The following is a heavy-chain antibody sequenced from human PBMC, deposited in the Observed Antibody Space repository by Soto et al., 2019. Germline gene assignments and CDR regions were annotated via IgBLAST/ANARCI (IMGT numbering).Heavy chain of an antibody. J-gene: IGHJ6*02. CDR1: GGSIRSSSYY. Sequence: PSETLSLTCTVPGGSIRSSSYYWGWIRQPPGKGLEWIGSIYYTGSTYYSPSLRSRVSISVDTSKNQFSLKLTSVTAADTAVFYCARQGSSWYNSYGMDVWGQGTTVTVSS. CDR3: ARQGSSWYNSYGMDV. CDR2: IYYTGST. D-gene: IGHD6-13*01. V-gene: IGHV4-39*01.